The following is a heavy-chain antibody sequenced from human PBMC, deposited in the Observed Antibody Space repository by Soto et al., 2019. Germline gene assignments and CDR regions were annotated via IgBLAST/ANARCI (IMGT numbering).Heavy chain of an antibody. J-gene: IGHJ4*02. D-gene: IGHD2-8*01. CDR3: ATVFEK. Sequence: EVQLVESGGGLVQPGGSLRLSCAASGFIFRNYWMHWVRQVPGKGLVWVSRIDSDGSGTSYADSVRGRFTISRDNAENTGHLQMTSLRAEDTAVYYCATVFEKWGQGALVTVSS. CDR1: GFIFRNYW. V-gene: IGHV3-74*01. CDR2: IDSDGSGT.